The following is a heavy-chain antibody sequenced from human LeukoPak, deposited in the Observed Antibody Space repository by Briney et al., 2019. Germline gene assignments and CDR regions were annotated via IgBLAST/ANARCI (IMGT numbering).Heavy chain of an antibody. J-gene: IGHJ4*02. Sequence: GGSLRLSCTASGFTFSSYAMSWVRPAPGKGLEWVSAISGSGGSTYYADSVKGRFTISRDNSKNTLYLQMNSLRAEDTAVYYCAKLSSWTLYYFDYWGQGTLVTVSS. CDR3: AKLSSWTLYYFDY. CDR1: GFTFSSYA. D-gene: IGHD6-13*01. V-gene: IGHV3-23*01. CDR2: ISGSGGST.